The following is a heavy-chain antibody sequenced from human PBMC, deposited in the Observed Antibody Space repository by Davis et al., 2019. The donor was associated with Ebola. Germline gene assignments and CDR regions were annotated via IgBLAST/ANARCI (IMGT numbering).Heavy chain of an antibody. V-gene: IGHV3-48*04. D-gene: IGHD6-19*01. CDR1: GFTFSSYS. J-gene: IGHJ6*02. CDR2: ISSSSSTI. CDR3: ARRIAVPRRYYYYYGMDV. Sequence: GGSLRLSCAASGFTFSSYSMNWVRQAPGKGLEWVSYISSSSSTIYYADSVKGRFTISRDNAKNSLYLQMNSLRAEDTAVYYCARRIAVPRRYYYYYGMDVWGQGTTVTVSS.